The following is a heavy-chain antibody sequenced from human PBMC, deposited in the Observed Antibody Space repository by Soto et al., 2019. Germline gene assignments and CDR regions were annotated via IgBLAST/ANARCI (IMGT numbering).Heavy chain of an antibody. D-gene: IGHD1-1*01. J-gene: IGHJ6*02. Sequence: QEQLVESGGGVVQPGRSLRLSSAASGFSFSSYAMHWVRQAPGKGLEWVALIWHDGSTTSYADSVKGRFTISRDTSKNTHYLQMNNLRAEDTAVYYCARDVETTKANYYYYGMDVWGRGTPVTVSS. CDR3: ARDVETTKANYYYYGMDV. CDR2: IWHDGSTT. CDR1: GFSFSSYA. V-gene: IGHV3-33*01.